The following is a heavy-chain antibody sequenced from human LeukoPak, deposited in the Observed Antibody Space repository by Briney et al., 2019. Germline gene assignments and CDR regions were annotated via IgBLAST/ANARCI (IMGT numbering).Heavy chain of an antibody. J-gene: IGHJ4*02. D-gene: IGHD4-11*01. Sequence: GGSLRLSCAASGFTFSTYWMHWVRQAPGKGLVWVSRINSDGSSTTYADSVKGRFTISRDNAKNTLYLQMNSLRAEDTAVYYCARTLYSNYYFDYWGQGTLVTVSS. CDR2: INSDGSST. CDR1: GFTFSTYW. CDR3: ARTLYSNYYFDY. V-gene: IGHV3-74*01.